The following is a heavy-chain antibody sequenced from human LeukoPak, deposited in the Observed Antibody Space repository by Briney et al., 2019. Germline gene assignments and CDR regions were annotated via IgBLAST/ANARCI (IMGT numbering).Heavy chain of an antibody. D-gene: IGHD2-21*01. Sequence: PGGFLRLSCVASGFSFGNYAMSWVRQAPGKGLQWVSQISGTGGGTWYAGFARDRFTISRDNSKKTLYLQMSGLRVEDTAMYYCVKDPRDTYGTNWFVSWGQGTLLIVSS. J-gene: IGHJ5*01. V-gene: IGHV3-23*01. CDR1: GFSFGNYA. CDR3: VKDPRDTYGTNWFVS. CDR2: ISGTGGGT.